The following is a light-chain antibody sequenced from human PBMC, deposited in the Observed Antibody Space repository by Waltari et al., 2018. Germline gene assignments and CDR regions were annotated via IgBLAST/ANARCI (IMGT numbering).Light chain of an antibody. CDR1: ENVNNN. V-gene: IGKV1-39*01. Sequence: DIQMTQSPSSLSASVGDRVTITCRASENVNNNLNWYQQKPGKAPKLLIYKASTLQSVVPSRFSGSGSVTDYTFTISSLQSEDVATYYCQHGYGTPLTFGGGTKVEIK. CDR2: KAS. J-gene: IGKJ4*01. CDR3: QHGYGTPLT.